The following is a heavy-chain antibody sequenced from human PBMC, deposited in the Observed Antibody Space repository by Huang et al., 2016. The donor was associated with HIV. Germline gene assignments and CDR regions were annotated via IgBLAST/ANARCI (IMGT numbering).Heavy chain of an antibody. CDR2: NNPDDGYT. V-gene: IGHV1-18*01. Sequence: QVHLVQSGAEVKTPGASVKVSCKASGYTFTTYGLSWVRQAPGQRLEWMGWNNPDDGYTTDAKKFQGRVTMTADTSTSTAYMEGRSLRSDDTAVYYCARDFRKGHYYDSNGKRRLLYYYYMDVWGKGTTVIVSS. CDR1: GYTFTTYG. D-gene: IGHD3-22*01. CDR3: ARDFRKGHYYDSNGKRRLLYYYYMDV. J-gene: IGHJ6*03.